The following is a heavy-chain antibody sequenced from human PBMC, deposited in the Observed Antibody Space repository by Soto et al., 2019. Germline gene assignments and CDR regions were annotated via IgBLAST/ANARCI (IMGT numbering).Heavy chain of an antibody. CDR3: ARDARYSSGWYGTYYFDY. J-gene: IGHJ4*02. Sequence: SETLSLTCTVSGASIGRSSYFWGWIRQTPGKGLEWIGSMHFGGTTHSSPSLKSRVVISVDTSQNQFSLEVKSVTAADTAVYYCARDARYSSGWYGTYYFDYWGQGTLVTVS. CDR2: MHFGGTT. D-gene: IGHD6-19*01. V-gene: IGHV4-39*02. CDR1: GASIGRSSYF.